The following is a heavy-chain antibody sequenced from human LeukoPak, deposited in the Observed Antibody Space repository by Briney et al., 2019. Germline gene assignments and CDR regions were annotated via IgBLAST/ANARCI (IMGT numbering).Heavy chain of an antibody. CDR3: AKETPHYYDSSGYSLDY. CDR1: EFTFSHYS. Sequence: PGGSLRLSCAASEFTFSHYSMNWVRQAPGKGLEWVSYISSSSSTIYYADSVKGRFTISRDNAKNSLYLQMNSLRAEDTALYYCAKETPHYYDSSGYSLDYWGQGTLVTVSS. CDR2: ISSSSSTI. V-gene: IGHV3-48*04. J-gene: IGHJ4*02. D-gene: IGHD3-22*01.